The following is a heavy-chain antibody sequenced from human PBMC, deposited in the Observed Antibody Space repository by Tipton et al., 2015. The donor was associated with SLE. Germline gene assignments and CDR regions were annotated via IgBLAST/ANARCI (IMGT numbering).Heavy chain of an antibody. Sequence: SLRLSCAASGFIFSSYNMNWVRQAPGKGLEWVSSISGSDGSTYYADSVKGRFTISRDNSKNTLYLQMNSLRVDDTAVYYCVRITVTVNDYWGQGTLVTVSS. CDR2: ISGSDGST. CDR1: GFIFSSYN. V-gene: IGHV3-23*01. J-gene: IGHJ4*02. D-gene: IGHD4-17*01. CDR3: VRITVTVNDY.